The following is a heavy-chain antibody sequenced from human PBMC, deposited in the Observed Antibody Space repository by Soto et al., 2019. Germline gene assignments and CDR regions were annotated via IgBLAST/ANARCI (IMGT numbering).Heavy chain of an antibody. CDR2: INPNSGGT. CDR1: GYTFTGYY. V-gene: IGHV1-2*04. J-gene: IGHJ5*02. D-gene: IGHD3-3*01. Sequence: AASVKVSCKASGYTFTGYYMHWVRQAPGQGLEWMGWINPNSGGTNYAQKFQGWVTMTRDTSISTAYMELSRLRSDDTAVYYCARGYYDFWSGYQPQGWFDPWGQGTLVNVSS. CDR3: ARGYYDFWSGYQPQGWFDP.